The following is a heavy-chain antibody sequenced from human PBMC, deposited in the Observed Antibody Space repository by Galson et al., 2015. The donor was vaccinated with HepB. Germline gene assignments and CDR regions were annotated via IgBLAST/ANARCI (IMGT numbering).Heavy chain of an antibody. Sequence: SVKVSCKASGGTFSSYAISWVRQAPGQGLEWMGGIIPILGIANYAQKFQGRVTITADKSTSTAYMELSSLRSEDTAVYYCASVRGLRYFDWAHGDYWGQGTLVTVSS. D-gene: IGHD3-9*01. CDR3: ASVRGLRYFDWAHGDY. J-gene: IGHJ4*02. V-gene: IGHV1-69*10. CDR2: IIPILGIA. CDR1: GGTFSSYA.